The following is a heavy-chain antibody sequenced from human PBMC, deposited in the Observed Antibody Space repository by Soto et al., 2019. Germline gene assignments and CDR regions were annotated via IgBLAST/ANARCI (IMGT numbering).Heavy chain of an antibody. CDR2: ISGSGGST. CDR3: AKGPPVVVVVAATV. J-gene: IGHJ3*01. V-gene: IGHV3-23*01. Sequence: PGGSLRLSCAASGFTFSSYAMSWVRQAPGKRLEWVSAISGSGGSTYYADSVKGRFTISRDNSKNTLYLQMNSLRAEETAVYYCAKGPPVVVVVAATVWGQGTMVTVSS. CDR1: GFTFSSYA. D-gene: IGHD2-15*01.